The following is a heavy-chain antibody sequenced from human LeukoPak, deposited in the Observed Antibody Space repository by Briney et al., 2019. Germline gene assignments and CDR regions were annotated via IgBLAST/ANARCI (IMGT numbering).Heavy chain of an antibody. Sequence: GGSLRLSCPASGFTFSSYVMTWVRQAPGKGLAWVSSIRGSDSSTHYADSVKGRFTISRGISKNTLYLQMNSLRGEDTAIYYCAKEGASSGWYWAQWGQGTLVTVSS. CDR2: IRGSDSST. D-gene: IGHD6-19*01. J-gene: IGHJ4*02. V-gene: IGHV3-23*01. CDR3: AKEGASSGWYWAQ. CDR1: GFTFSSYV.